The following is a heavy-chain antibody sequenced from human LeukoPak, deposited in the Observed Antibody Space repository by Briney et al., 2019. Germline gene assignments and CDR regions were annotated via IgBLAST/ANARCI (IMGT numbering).Heavy chain of an antibody. V-gene: IGHV1-69*04. CDR1: GCTFSSYA. J-gene: IGHJ6*02. CDR3: ASGSVPAATEYYYCGMDV. Sequence: SVKVSCKASGCTFSSYAISWVRQAPGQGLEWVGRIIPILGIANYAQKFQGRVTITADKSTSTAYMELSSLRSEDTAVYYCASGSVPAATEYYYCGMDVWGQGTTVTVSS. D-gene: IGHD2-2*01. CDR2: IIPILGIA.